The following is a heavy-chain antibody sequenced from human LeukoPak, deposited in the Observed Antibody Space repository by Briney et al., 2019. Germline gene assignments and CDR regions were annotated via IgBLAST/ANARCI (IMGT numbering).Heavy chain of an antibody. D-gene: IGHD6-19*01. J-gene: IGHJ4*02. CDR2: INPDGSNT. CDR3: ARDPGDIVVAGTFDY. V-gene: IGHV3-74*01. Sequence: PGGSLRLSCAASGFTFSYYWMHWVRQDPGKGLVWVARINPDGSNTRYTDSVKGRFTISRDNAKNSLYLQMNSLRAEDTALYYCARDPGDIVVAGTFDYWGQGTLVTVSS. CDR1: GFTFSYYW.